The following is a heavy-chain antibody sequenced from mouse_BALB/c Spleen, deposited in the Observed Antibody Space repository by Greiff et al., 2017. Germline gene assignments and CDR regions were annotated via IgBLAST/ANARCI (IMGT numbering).Heavy chain of an antibody. V-gene: IGHV1-15*01. D-gene: IGHD2-4*01. J-gene: IGHJ4*01. CDR3: TRAGYDYDSYYAMDY. CDR1: GYTFTDYE. Sequence: QVQLQQSGAELVRPGASVTLSCKASGYTFTDYEMHWVKQTPVHGLEWIGAIDPETGGTAYNQKFKGKATLTADKSSSTAYMELRSLTSEDSAVYYCTRAGYDYDSYYAMDYWGQGTSVTVAS. CDR2: IDPETGGT.